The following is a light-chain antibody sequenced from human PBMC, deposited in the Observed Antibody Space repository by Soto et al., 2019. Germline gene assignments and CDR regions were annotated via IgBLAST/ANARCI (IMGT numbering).Light chain of an antibody. Sequence: IQMTQSPSSLSASVGDRVTITCRASQGIGNDLGWYQQRPGKAPKLLIYAASSLQSGVPSRFSGSGSGTGFTLTISSLQPEDFATYYCLQHYNFPYTFGQGTRLEIK. CDR2: AAS. CDR3: LQHYNFPYT. J-gene: IGKJ5*01. V-gene: IGKV1-6*01. CDR1: QGIGND.